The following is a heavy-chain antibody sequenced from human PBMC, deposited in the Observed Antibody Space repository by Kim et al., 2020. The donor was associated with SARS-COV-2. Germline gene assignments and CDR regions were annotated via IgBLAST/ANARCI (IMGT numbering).Heavy chain of an antibody. Sequence: GGSLRLSCAASGFTFSSYWMAWVRQAPGKGLEWVANIKQDGSEIDYVGSVKGRFTISRDNAEKSLFLQMNSLRAEDTAVYYCARDPGDDYFDYWGQGTLVTVSS. D-gene: IGHD3-16*01. J-gene: IGHJ4*02. V-gene: IGHV3-7*03. CDR1: GFTFSSYW. CDR2: IKQDGSEI. CDR3: ARDPGDDYFDY.